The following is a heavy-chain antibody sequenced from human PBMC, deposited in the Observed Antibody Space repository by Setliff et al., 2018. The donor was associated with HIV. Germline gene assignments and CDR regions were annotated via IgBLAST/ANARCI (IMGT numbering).Heavy chain of an antibody. J-gene: IGHJ4*02. CDR2: ISAYNGNT. V-gene: IGHV1-18*01. CDR1: GYTFTSYG. CDR3: ATDLSGSYWYYFDY. D-gene: IGHD1-26*01. Sequence: GASVKVSCKASGYTFTSYGISWVRQAPGQGLEWMGWISAYNGNTNYAQKLQGRVTMTTDTSTSTAYMELRSLRSDDTAVYYCATDLSGSYWYYFDYWGQGTLVTVSS.